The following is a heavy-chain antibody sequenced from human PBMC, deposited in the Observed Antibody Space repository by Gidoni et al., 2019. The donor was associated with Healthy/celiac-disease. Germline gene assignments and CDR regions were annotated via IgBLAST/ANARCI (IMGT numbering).Heavy chain of an antibody. J-gene: IGHJ5*02. D-gene: IGHD4-17*01. Sequence: QLQLQESGPGLVKPSETLSLTCTVSGGSISSSSYYWGWIRQPPGKGLEWIGSIYYSGSTYYNPSLKSRVTISVDTSKNQFSLKLSSVTAADTAVYYCAREGTVTGNWFDPWGQGTLVTVSS. V-gene: IGHV4-39*07. CDR3: AREGTVTGNWFDP. CDR2: IYYSGST. CDR1: GGSISSSSYY.